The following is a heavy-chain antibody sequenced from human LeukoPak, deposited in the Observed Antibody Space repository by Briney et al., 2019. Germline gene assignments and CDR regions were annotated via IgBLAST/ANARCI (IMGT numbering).Heavy chain of an antibody. D-gene: IGHD2-21*02. CDR3: VKDLENCGGDCYLLQF. V-gene: IGHV3-23*01. Sequence: GGSLRLSCAASGFTFSSYGMRWVRQAPGKGLEWVSAIGSSGVSTYYADSVKARFTISRDNSKNTLYLQMNSLRAEDTALYYCVKDLENCGGDCYLLQFWGQGTLVTVSS. J-gene: IGHJ4*02. CDR2: IGSSGVST. CDR1: GFTFSSYG.